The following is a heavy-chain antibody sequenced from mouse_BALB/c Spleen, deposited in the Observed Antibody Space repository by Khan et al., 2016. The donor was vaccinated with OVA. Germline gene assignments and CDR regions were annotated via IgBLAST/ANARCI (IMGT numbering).Heavy chain of an antibody. CDR1: GYSITSDYA. V-gene: IGHV3-2*02. CDR3: ARSVTITTVVATDFDY. Sequence: EVKLEESGPGLVNPSQSLSLTCTVTGYSITSDYAWNWIRQFPGNKLEWMGYISYSGRTSYTPSLKSRISITRDTSKNQVFLQLNSVTTEDTASYFCARSVTITTVVATDFDYWGQGTTLTVSS. D-gene: IGHD1-1*01. J-gene: IGHJ2*01. CDR2: ISYSGRT.